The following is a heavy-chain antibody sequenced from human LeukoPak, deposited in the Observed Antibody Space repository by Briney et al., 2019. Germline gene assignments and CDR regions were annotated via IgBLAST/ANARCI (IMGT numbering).Heavy chain of an antibody. CDR2: IKQDGSEK. V-gene: IGHV3-7*01. CDR1: GFTFSSYW. D-gene: IGHD3-10*01. Sequence: GGSLRLSCAASGFTFSSYWMSWVRQAPGKGLERVANIKQDGSEKYYVDSVKGRFTISRDNAKNSLYLQMNSLRAEDTAVYYCARYYAWFGELDYFDYWGQGTLVTVSS. J-gene: IGHJ4*02. CDR3: ARYYAWFGELDYFDY.